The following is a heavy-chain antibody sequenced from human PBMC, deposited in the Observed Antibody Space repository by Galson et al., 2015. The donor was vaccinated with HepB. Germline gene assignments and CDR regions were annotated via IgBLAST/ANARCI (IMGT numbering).Heavy chain of an antibody. V-gene: IGHV1-18*01. CDR2: VSAYNGNT. CDR1: GYTFTSYG. Sequence: SVKVSCKASGYTFTSYGISWVRQAPGQGLEWMGWVSAYNGNTNYAQKLQGRVTMTTDTSTSTAYMELRSLRSDDTAVYYCARGVVVVVVTGYYYYYMDVWGKGTSVTVSS. CDR3: ARGVVVVVVTGYYYYYMDV. J-gene: IGHJ6*03. D-gene: IGHD2-15*01.